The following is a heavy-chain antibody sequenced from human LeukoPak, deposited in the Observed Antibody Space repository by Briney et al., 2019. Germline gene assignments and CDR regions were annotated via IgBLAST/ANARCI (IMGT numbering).Heavy chain of an antibody. J-gene: IGHJ5*02. V-gene: IGHV4-39*07. Sequence: PSETLSLTCTVSGGSISSSSYYWGWIRQPPGKGLEWIGSIYYSGSTYYNPSLKSRVTISVDTSKNQFSLKLSSVTAADTAVYYCARGCLHWFDPWGQGTLVTVSS. CDR1: GGSISSSSYY. CDR2: IYYSGST. CDR3: ARGCLHWFDP.